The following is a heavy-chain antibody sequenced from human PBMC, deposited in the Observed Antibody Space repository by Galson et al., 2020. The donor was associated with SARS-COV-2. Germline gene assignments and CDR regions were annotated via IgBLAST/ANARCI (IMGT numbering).Heavy chain of an antibody. CDR2: INPGSGGA. D-gene: IGHD5-12*01. V-gene: IGHV1-2*02. CDR3: ARGGNILAKPLDN. J-gene: IGHJ4*02. Sequence: ASVKVSCKASGYTFIDFYIHWVRQAPGQGLEWLGWINPGSGGAYYALAFQGRVTMTRDTSITTAYMELTRLNFDDTAVYFCARGGNILAKPLDNWGQGTLVTVSS. CDR1: GYTFIDFY.